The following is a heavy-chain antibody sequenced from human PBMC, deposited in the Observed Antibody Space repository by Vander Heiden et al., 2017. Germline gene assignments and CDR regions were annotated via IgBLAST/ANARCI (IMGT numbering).Heavy chain of an antibody. D-gene: IGHD6-13*01. CDR2: IWYDGSNE. CDR3: ARGVAAAGLYFDY. CDR1: GFTFSRYG. Sequence: QVQLVESGGGVVQPGRSLRLSCAASGFTFSRYGMHWVRQAPGKGLEWVALIWYDGSNEYYADSVRGRFTISRDSSKNTLFLQMNSLRAEDTAVYYCARGVAAAGLYFDYWGQGTLVTVSS. V-gene: IGHV3-33*01. J-gene: IGHJ4*02.